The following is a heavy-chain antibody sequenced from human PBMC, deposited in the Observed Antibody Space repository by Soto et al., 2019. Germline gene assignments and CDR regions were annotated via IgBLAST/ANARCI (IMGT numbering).Heavy chain of an antibody. CDR1: GFIFSSYA. CDR2: ISSSGDSA. V-gene: IGHV3-23*01. D-gene: IGHD6-6*01. Sequence: GGSLRLSCAASGFIFSSYAMSWVRQAPGKGLVWVSTISSSGDSAYYADSVKGRFTVSRDNSMNTLYLQMNSLRAEDTAVYYCAKRSSSSTFDYWGQGTLVTVSS. CDR3: AKRSSSSTFDY. J-gene: IGHJ4*02.